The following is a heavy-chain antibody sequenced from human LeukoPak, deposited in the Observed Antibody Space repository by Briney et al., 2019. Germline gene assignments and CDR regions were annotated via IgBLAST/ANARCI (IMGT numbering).Heavy chain of an antibody. V-gene: IGHV3-7*01. CDR2: INKDGSNK. Sequence: PGGSLRLSCAVSGFTFSSHWMTWVRQAPGRGPECVANINKDGSNKYYVDSVKGRFTISRDNAKNSLYLQMNSLRAEDTAVYYCARDVWQQLMDWGQGTLVTVSS. D-gene: IGHD6-13*01. CDR3: ARDVWQQLMD. J-gene: IGHJ4*02. CDR1: GFTFSSHW.